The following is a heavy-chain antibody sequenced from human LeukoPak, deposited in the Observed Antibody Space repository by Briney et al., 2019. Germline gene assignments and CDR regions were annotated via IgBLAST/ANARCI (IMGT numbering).Heavy chain of an antibody. D-gene: IGHD3-22*01. CDR2: ISSGASYI. V-gene: IGHV3-21*01. J-gene: IGHJ4*02. CDR1: GFTFTRYW. CDR3: ARDYGDSTGYYYAFPFDY. Sequence: PGGSLRLSCTASGFTFTRYWMNWVRQAPGKGLEWVSSISSGASYIYYADSVKGRFTISRNNAKNLLYLQMNSLRAEDTAVYYCARDYGDSTGYYYAFPFDYWGQGTLVTVSS.